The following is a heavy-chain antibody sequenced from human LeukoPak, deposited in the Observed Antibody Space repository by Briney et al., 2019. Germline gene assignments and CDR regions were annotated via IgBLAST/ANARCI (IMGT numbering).Heavy chain of an antibody. CDR2: INPNSGGT. CDR3: ARSSGWAGPSDAFDI. J-gene: IGHJ3*02. CDR1: GYTFTSYY. V-gene: IGHV1-2*02. Sequence: ASVKVSCKASGYTFTSYYMHWVRQAPGQGLEWMGWINPNSGGTNYAQKFQGRVTMTRDTSISTAYMELSRLRSDDTAVYYCARSSGWAGPSDAFDIWGQGTMVTVSS. D-gene: IGHD1-26*01.